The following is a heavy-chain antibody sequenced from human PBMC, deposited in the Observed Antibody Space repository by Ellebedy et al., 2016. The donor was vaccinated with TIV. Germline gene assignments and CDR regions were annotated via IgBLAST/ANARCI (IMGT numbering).Heavy chain of an antibody. D-gene: IGHD3-10*01. CDR3: ARHLTSTEFLDAFDI. V-gene: IGHV4-59*08. J-gene: IGHJ3*02. Sequence: SETLSLTXTVSGASIDSYYWSWIRQPPGKGLEWIGYVFYNGDTNYNPSLKSRVTMSFDTSKNQFSLKLTSVTAADTAVYYGARHLTSTEFLDAFDIWGQGTSVTVSS. CDR2: VFYNGDT. CDR1: GASIDSYY.